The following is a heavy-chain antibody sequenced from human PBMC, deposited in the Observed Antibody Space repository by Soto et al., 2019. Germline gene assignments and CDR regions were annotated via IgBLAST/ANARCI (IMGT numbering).Heavy chain of an antibody. CDR2: IIPILGIA. J-gene: IGHJ6*02. V-gene: IGHV1-69*02. CDR1: GGTFSSYT. Sequence: QVQLVQSGAEVKKPGSSVKVSCKASGGTFSSYTISWVRQAPGQGLEWMGRIIPILGIANYAQKFQGRVTITADKSTSTAYMELSSLRSEDTAVYYCARTDNDYGASGVLGYYYGMDVWGQGTTVTVSS. CDR3: ARTDNDYGASGVLGYYYGMDV. D-gene: IGHD4-17*01.